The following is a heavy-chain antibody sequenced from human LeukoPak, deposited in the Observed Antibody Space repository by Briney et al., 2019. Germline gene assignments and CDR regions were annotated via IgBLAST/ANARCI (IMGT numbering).Heavy chain of an antibody. CDR1: GGTFSSYA. V-gene: IGHV1-69*05. Sequence: ASVKVSCKASGGTFSSYAISWVRQAPGQGLEWMGGIIPIFGTANYAQKFQGRVTITTDESTSTAYMELSSLRSEHTAVYYCARGRGPTTVVTPNYYYYYMDVWGKGTTVTVSS. CDR3: ARGRGPTTVVTPNYYYYYMDV. D-gene: IGHD4-23*01. CDR2: IIPIFGTA. J-gene: IGHJ6*03.